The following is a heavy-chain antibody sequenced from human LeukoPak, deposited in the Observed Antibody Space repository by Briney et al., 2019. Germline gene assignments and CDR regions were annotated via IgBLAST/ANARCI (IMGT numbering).Heavy chain of an antibody. CDR2: ITTYNGNT. Sequence: ASVKVSCKASGYTFTRYGISWVRQAPGQGLEWMGWITTYNGNTKYAQKLQGRVTMTTDTSTSTVYMDLRGLRSDDTAVYYCARGYDYGDYVGDFDYWGQGTLVTVSS. CDR1: GYTFTRYG. V-gene: IGHV1-18*01. D-gene: IGHD4-17*01. J-gene: IGHJ4*02. CDR3: ARGYDYGDYVGDFDY.